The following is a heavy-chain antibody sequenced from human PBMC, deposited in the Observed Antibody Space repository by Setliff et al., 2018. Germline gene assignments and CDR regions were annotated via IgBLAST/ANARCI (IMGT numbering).Heavy chain of an antibody. CDR1: GYTFTTYA. V-gene: IGHV7-4-1*02. D-gene: IGHD7-27*01. CDR3: TRDLSNWGYDVLDAFDI. J-gene: IGHJ3*02. Sequence: ASVKVSCKASGYTFTTYAMGWMRQAPGQRLEWMGWINTNTGNPSYAQGFTGRFVFSLDTSVTTAYLQINSLKAEDTAVYYCTRDLSNWGYDVLDAFDIWGQGTMVTVSS. CDR2: INTNTGNP.